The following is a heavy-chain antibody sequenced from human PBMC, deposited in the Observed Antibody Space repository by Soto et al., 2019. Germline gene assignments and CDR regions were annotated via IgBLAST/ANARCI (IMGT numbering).Heavy chain of an antibody. CDR3: AKGKASGWYYFDY. V-gene: IGHV3-23*01. CDR1: GFTFNTYV. Sequence: GGSLRLSCAASGFTFNTYVMSWVRQAPGKGLEWVSEISGNSANTYYADSVKGRFTISRDNSKNTLYLQMNSLRAEDTAIYYCAKGKASGWYYFDYWGQGARVTVSS. D-gene: IGHD6-19*01. CDR2: ISGNSANT. J-gene: IGHJ4*02.